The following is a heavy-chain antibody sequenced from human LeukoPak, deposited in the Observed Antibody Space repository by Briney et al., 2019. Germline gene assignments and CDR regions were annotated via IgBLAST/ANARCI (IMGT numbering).Heavy chain of an antibody. J-gene: IGHJ4*02. CDR2: IKQDGSEK. CDR1: GFTFSSYW. V-gene: IGHV3-7*03. CDR3: ARATPLISTAAAGTFDY. D-gene: IGHD6-13*01. Sequence: PGGSLRLSCAASGFTFSSYWMSWVRQAPGKGLEWVANIKQDGSEKYYVDSVKGRFTISRDNAKNSLYLQMNSLRAEDTAVYYCARATPLISTAAAGTFDYWGQGTLVTVSS.